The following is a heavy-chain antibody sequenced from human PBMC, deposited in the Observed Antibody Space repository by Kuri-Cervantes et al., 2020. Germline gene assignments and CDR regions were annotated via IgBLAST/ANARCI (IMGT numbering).Heavy chain of an antibody. J-gene: IGHJ6*02. CDR3: ARGSPVTYGMDV. CDR2: VDPNSGGT. D-gene: IGHD4-17*01. CDR1: GYSFTGHY. V-gene: IGHV1-2*04. Sequence: ASVKVSCKASGYSFTGHYMHWVRQAPGHGLEWMGWVDPNSGGTNYAQKFQGWVTMTRDPSINTAYMELSRLRSDDTAVYYCARGSPVTYGMDVWGQGTTVTVSS.